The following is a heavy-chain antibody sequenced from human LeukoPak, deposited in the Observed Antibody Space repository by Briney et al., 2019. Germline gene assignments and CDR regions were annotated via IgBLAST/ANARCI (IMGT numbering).Heavy chain of an antibody. CDR1: GFTFSSYS. V-gene: IGHV3-21*01. Sequence: GGSLRLSCAASGFTFSSYSMNWVRQAPGKGLEWVSSISSSSSYIYYADSVKGRFTISRDNAKNSLYLQMNSLRAEDTAVYYCARLVLAGGYDFWSGYHWYFDLWGRGTLVTVSS. D-gene: IGHD3-3*01. CDR2: ISSSSSYI. J-gene: IGHJ2*01. CDR3: ARLVLAGGYDFWSGYHWYFDL.